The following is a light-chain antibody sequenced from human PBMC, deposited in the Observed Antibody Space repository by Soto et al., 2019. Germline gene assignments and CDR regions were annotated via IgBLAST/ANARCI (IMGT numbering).Light chain of an antibody. Sequence: DIQLTQAPSFLFASAGRSVTITCRASQVISSYLAWYQQKPGRAPKLLIYAAYTLQSGVPSRFSGSGSGTEFTLTITSLQPEDFATYYCQQLNSFPITFGPGTRLDIK. CDR1: QVISSY. V-gene: IGKV1-9*01. CDR2: AAY. J-gene: IGKJ5*01. CDR3: QQLNSFPIT.